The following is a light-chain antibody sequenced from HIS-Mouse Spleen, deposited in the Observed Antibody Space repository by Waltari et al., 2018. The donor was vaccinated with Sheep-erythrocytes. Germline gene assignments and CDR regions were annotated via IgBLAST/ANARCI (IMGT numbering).Light chain of an antibody. V-gene: IGKV1-8*01. Sequence: AIRMTQSPSSLSAPTGDRVTITCRASQGISSYLAWYQQKPGKAPKLLIYAASTLQSGVPSRFSGIGSGTDFTLTISCLQSEDFATYYCQQYYSYPYTFGQGTKLEIK. J-gene: IGKJ2*01. CDR1: QGISSY. CDR3: QQYYSYPYT. CDR2: AAS.